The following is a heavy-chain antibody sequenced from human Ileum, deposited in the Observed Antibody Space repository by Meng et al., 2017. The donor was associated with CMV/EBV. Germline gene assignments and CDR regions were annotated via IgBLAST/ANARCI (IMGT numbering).Heavy chain of an antibody. J-gene: IGHJ4*02. CDR2: IYWIDDK. V-gene: IGHV2-5*01. CDR3: AHSWRGEGRRAFLDPCFDY. Sequence: TTIGVSVCWIRRPRQTPLEWLALIYWIDDKRCSTSLERRLTITVITSKDKVVLTTSNMDPVDTATYYCAHSWRGEGRRAFLDPCFDYWGQGTLVTVSS. D-gene: IGHD3/OR15-3a*01. CDR1: TTIGVS.